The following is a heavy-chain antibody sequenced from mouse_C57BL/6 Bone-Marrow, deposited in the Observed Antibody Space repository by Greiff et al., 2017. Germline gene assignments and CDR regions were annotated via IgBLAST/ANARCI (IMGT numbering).Heavy chain of an antibody. CDR3: TTYLLPYYGSSRDY. CDR2: IDPENGDT. J-gene: IGHJ4*01. D-gene: IGHD1-1*01. Sequence: VQLQQSGAELVRPGASVKLSCTASGFNIKDDYMHWVKQRPEQGLEWIGWIDPENGDTEYASKFQGKATITADPSSNTAYLQLNSLTSEYTAVYYCTTYLLPYYGSSRDYWGQGTSVTVSS. CDR1: GFNIKDDY. V-gene: IGHV14-4*01.